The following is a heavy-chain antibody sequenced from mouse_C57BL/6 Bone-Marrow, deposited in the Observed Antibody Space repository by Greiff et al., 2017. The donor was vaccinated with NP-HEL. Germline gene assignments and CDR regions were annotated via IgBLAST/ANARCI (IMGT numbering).Heavy chain of an antibody. J-gene: IGHJ2*01. D-gene: IGHD2-1*01. CDR1: GYTFTSYG. CDR2: IYPRSGNT. CDR3: ARRNGNSSFDY. Sequence: VQLQQSGAELARPGASVKLSCTASGYTFTSYGISWVKQRTGQGLEWIGEIYPRSGNTYYNEKFKGKATLTADKFSSTAYMELRSLTSEDSAVYFCARRNGNSSFDYWGQGTTLTVSS. V-gene: IGHV1-81*01.